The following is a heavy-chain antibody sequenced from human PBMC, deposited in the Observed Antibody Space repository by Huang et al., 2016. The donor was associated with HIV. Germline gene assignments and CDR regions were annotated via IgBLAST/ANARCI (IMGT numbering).Heavy chain of an antibody. V-gene: IGHV4-39*01. D-gene: IGHD1-26*01. J-gene: IGHJ6*03. CDR3: ARLGVSGFYYMDV. CDR1: GGSISSRSHH. Sequence: QLQESGPGLVRPSDTLSLTCSFSGGSISSRSHHWGWFRQPPGRGLEWIGTMYYIGSRYYNPALESRLTMSIDTSKNQFSLKLNSVTTADTAVYFCARLGVSGFYYMDVWGKGTAVLVSS. CDR2: MYYIGSR.